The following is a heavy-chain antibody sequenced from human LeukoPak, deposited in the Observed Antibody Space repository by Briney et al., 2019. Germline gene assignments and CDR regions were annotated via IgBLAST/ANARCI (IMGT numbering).Heavy chain of an antibody. CDR2: ITTSAST. Sequence: GGSLRLSCAASGFTFSSYAMHWVRQAPGKGLEWVSAITTSASTYYADSVRGRFTISRDNSKNTLYLQMNTLRAEDTAVYYCAKRIGYVDYWGQGTLVTVSS. J-gene: IGHJ4*02. V-gene: IGHV3-23*01. CDR1: GFTFSSYA. CDR3: AKRIGYVDY. D-gene: IGHD3-22*01.